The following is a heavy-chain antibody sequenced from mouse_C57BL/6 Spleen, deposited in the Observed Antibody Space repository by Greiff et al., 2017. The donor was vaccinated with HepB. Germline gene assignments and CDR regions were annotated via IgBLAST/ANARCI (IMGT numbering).Heavy chain of an antibody. CDR2: IYPRSGNT. Sequence: VKLVESGAELARPGASVKLSCKASGYTFTSYGISWVKQRTGQGLEWIGEIYPRSGNTYYNEKFKGKATLTADKSSSTAYMELRSLTSEDSAVYFCARSRGHSSGYYFDYWGQGTTLTVSS. V-gene: IGHV1-81*01. J-gene: IGHJ2*01. CDR1: GYTFTSYG. CDR3: ARSRGHSSGYYFDY. D-gene: IGHD3-2*02.